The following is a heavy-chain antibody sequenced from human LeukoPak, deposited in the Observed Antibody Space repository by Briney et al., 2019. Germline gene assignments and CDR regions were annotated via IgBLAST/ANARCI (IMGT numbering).Heavy chain of an antibody. CDR1: GFTFSSYS. CDR2: ISSSSSYI. J-gene: IGHJ4*02. CDR3: ARDTGSGDDYDFWSGYLYFDY. Sequence: KPGGSLRLSCAASGFTFSSYSMNWVRQAPGKGLEWVSSISSSSSYIYYADSVKGRFTISRDNAKNSLYLQMNSLRAEDTAVYYCARDTGSGDDYDFWSGYLYFDYWGQGTLVTVSS. V-gene: IGHV3-21*01. D-gene: IGHD3-3*01.